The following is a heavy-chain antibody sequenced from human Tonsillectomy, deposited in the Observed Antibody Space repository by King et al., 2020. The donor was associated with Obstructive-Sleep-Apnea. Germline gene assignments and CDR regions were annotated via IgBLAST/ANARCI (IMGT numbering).Heavy chain of an antibody. V-gene: IGHV5-51*01. CDR1: GYSFTSYW. J-gene: IGHJ4*02. CDR2: IYAGDSNT. Sequence: LVQSGVEVKKPGESLKISCKGYGYSFTSYWIGWVRQMPGKGLEWMGIIYAGDSNTRYSPSFQGQVTISVDKSIRTAYLQWSSLKASDTAMYYCARSLYGDYWYFDYWGQGTLVTVSS. CDR3: ARSLYGDYWYFDY. D-gene: IGHD4-17*01.